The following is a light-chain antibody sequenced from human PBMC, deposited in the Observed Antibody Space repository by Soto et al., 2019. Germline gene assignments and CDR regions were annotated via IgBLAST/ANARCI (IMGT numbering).Light chain of an antibody. J-gene: IGLJ1*01. V-gene: IGLV2-14*03. CDR2: YVN. CDR3: CSFTTTGTHV. CDR1: SSDVGGSDY. Sequence: QAVLTQPASVSGSPGQSITISCTGTSSDVGGSDYVSCFQQHPGKAPNLMLSYVNTRPSAVSNRCSGSKSGNTAYLTITGLQLEDDAEYFCCSFTTTGTHVFGTGTKV.